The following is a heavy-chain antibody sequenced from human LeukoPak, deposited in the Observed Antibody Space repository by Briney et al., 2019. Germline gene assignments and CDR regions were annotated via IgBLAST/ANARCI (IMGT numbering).Heavy chain of an antibody. Sequence: PGGSLRLSCSASGFTFSTYAMDWVRQAPGKGLEWVSAISTGGDRTYHADSVKGRFTTSRDNSKNTLYLQMNSLRAEDTAVYYCARGWLHSAHYFDYWGQGTLVTVSS. CDR1: GFTFSTYA. CDR2: ISTGGDRT. D-gene: IGHD5-24*01. J-gene: IGHJ4*02. CDR3: ARGWLHSAHYFDY. V-gene: IGHV3-23*01.